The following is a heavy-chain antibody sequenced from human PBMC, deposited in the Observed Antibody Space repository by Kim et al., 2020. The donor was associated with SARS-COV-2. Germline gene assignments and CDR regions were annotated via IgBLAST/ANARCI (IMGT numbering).Heavy chain of an antibody. D-gene: IGHD3-3*01. CDR1: GFTFDEYG. CDR2: INGNGGST. J-gene: IGHJ1*01. V-gene: IGHV3-20*01. CDR3: ARGKKGDRTIYGMDY. Sequence: GGSLRLSCAASGFTFDEYGMSWVRQAPGKGLEWVSGINGNGGSTGYVDSVKGRFTISRDNAKNSLYLQMNSLRAEDTAWYHCARGKKGDRTIYGMDYWGQGPLDNVSS.